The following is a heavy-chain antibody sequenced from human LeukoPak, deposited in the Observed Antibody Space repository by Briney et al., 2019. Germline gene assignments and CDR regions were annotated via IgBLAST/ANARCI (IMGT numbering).Heavy chain of an antibody. CDR1: GFTFDDYG. CDR3: ARKGDYYYYYMDV. Sequence: GGSLRLSCAASGFTFDDYGMSWVRQAPGKGLEWVSGINWNGGSIGYADSVKGRFTISRDNSKNSLYLQMNSLRAEDTALYYCARKGDYYYYYMDVWGKGTTVTVSS. V-gene: IGHV3-20*04. CDR2: INWNGGSI. J-gene: IGHJ6*03.